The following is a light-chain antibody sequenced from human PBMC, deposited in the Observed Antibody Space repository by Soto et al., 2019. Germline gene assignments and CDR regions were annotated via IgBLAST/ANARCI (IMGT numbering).Light chain of an antibody. J-gene: IGLJ2*01. CDR2: DVN. Sequence: QSALTQPPSASGSPGQSVTISCTGTSSDVGGYDYVSWYQQHPGKAPKLMIYDVNKRPSGVPGRFSGSKSGNTASLTVSGLQAEDEADYYCSSFGGSDNLLFGGGTKLTVL. CDR1: SSDVGGYDY. V-gene: IGLV2-8*01. CDR3: SSFGGSDNLL.